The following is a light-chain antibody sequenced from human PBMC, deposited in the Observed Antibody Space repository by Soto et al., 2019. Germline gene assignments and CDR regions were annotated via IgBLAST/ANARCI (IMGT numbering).Light chain of an antibody. J-gene: IGKJ4*01. Sequence: DIVMTQSPLSLPVSPGEPASISCRSSQSLLHRNGNTYLDWYLQKPGQSPQLLIYLLSDQASGVPGRFSGSGSGTDFRLNISRVEAEDAGVYYCMQALQTPLTVGGGTKVDSK. CDR1: QSLLHRNGNTY. CDR3: MQALQTPLT. CDR2: LLS. V-gene: IGKV2-28*01.